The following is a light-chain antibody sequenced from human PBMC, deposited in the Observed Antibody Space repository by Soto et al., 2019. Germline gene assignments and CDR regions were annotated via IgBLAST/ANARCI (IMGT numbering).Light chain of an antibody. CDR3: SSYTSISTVV. J-gene: IGLJ2*01. V-gene: IGLV2-14*03. CDR2: DVS. Sequence: QSALTQPASVSGSPGQSITISCTGTRSDIGAYHYVSWYQQHPGKVPKLIIYDVSNRPSGVSNRFSGSKSANTASLTISGLQAEDEADYYCSSYTSISTVVFGGGTKLTVL. CDR1: RSDIGAYHY.